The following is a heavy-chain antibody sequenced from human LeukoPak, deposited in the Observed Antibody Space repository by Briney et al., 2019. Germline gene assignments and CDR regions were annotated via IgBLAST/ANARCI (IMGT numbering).Heavy chain of an antibody. CDR2: IIPIFGTA. CDR3: AREHSSSWDQFDY. V-gene: IGHV1-69*05. J-gene: IGHJ4*02. CDR1: GGTFSSYA. D-gene: IGHD6-13*01. Sequence: SVKVSCKASGGTFSSYAISWVRQAPGQGLEWMGGIIPIFGTANYAQKFQGRVTITTDESTSTAYMELRSLRSDDTAVYYCAREHSSSWDQFDYWGQGTLVTVSS.